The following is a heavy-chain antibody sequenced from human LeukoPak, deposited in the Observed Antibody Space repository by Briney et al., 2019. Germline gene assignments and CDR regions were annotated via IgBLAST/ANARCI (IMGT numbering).Heavy chain of an antibody. CDR2: TYFRSKWYN. Sequence: SQTLSLTFAISGDTFSSNSAAWNWLRQSPSRGLEWLGRTYFRSKWYNDYAESVKGRISINPDTSKNQFSLQLNSVNPEDTAVYYCANFYLDNWSQGSLVTVSS. CDR3: ANFYLDN. J-gene: IGHJ4*02. CDR1: GDTFSSNSAA. V-gene: IGHV6-1*01. D-gene: IGHD2/OR15-2a*01.